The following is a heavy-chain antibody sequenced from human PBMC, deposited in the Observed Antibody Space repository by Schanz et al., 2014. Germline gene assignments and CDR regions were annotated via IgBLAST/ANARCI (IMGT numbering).Heavy chain of an antibody. V-gene: IGHV3-9*01. CDR2: ISWNSGNI. CDR1: GFTFDDHA. Sequence: EVQLVESGGCLVQPCRSLRLSCAASGFTFDDHAMHWVRQVPGKGLEWVSGISWNSGNIAYADSVKGRFTISRDNAKNSLYLQMNSLRPEDTALYYCAKVQTHTLYGGNSCFDYWGQGTLVTVSS. CDR3: AKVQTHTLYGGNSCFDY. D-gene: IGHD2-21*02. J-gene: IGHJ4*02.